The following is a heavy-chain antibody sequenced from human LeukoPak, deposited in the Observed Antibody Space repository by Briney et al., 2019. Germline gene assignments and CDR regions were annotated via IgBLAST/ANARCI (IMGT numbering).Heavy chain of an antibody. CDR2: ISSTSSLL. D-gene: IGHD1-26*01. V-gene: IGHV3-48*04. CDR3: ASGGSYPY. Sequence: GGSLTLSCAASGFTFSTSGMNWIRQAPGKGLQWVSYISSTSSLLFYADSVKDRFTISRDNAKNSLYLQMHSLRAEDTAIYYCASGGSYPYWGQGTLVTVSS. CDR1: GFTFSTSG. J-gene: IGHJ4*02.